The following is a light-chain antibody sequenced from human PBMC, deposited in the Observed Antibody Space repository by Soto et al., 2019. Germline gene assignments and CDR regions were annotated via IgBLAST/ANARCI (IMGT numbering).Light chain of an antibody. CDR3: QVWDSSSDHVV. CDR1: NVGGKT. J-gene: IGLJ2*01. Sequence: SYELTQPPTVSVAPGQTARITCGGNNVGGKTVHWYQQKPGQAPVLVVYDDSDRPSGIPERFSGSNSGNTATLTISRVEAGDEADYSCQVWDSSSDHVVFGGGTKLTVL. V-gene: IGLV3-21*02. CDR2: DDS.